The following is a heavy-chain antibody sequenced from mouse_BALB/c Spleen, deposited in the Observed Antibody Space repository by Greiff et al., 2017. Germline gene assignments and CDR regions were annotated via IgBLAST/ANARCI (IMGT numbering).Heavy chain of an antibody. Sequence: QVQLQQSGPELVKPGASVKMSCKASGYTFTSYYIHWVKQRPGQGLEWIGWIYPGDGSTKYNEKFKGKTTLTADKSSSTAYMLLSSLTSEDSAIYFCARETTAYGSSPYYAMDYWGQGTSVTVSS. V-gene: IGHV1S56*01. CDR3: ARETTAYGSSPYYAMDY. D-gene: IGHD1-1*01. J-gene: IGHJ4*01. CDR2: IYPGDGST. CDR1: GYTFTSYY.